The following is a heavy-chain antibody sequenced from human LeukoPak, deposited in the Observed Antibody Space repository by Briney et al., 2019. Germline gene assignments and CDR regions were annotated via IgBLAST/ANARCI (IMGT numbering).Heavy chain of an antibody. CDR3: ARGPLYSSSLDAFDI. D-gene: IGHD6-13*01. V-gene: IGHV3-21*01. CDR1: GFTVSSNY. J-gene: IGHJ3*02. CDR2: ISSSSSYI. Sequence: GGSLRLSCEASGFTVSSNYMNWVRQAPGKGLEWVSSISSSSSYIYYADSVKGRFTISRDNAKNSLYLQMNSLRAEDTAVYYCARGPLYSSSLDAFDIWGQGTMVTVSS.